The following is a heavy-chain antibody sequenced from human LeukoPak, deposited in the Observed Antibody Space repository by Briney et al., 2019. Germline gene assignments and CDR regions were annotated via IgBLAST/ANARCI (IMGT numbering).Heavy chain of an antibody. CDR2: ISKSGDDT. V-gene: IGHV3-23*01. CDR3: APRVVTMIVVP. D-gene: IGHD3-22*01. CDR1: GIIFSHYA. J-gene: IGHJ5*02. Sequence: GGSLRLSCTASGIIFSHYAMSWVRQAPGKGLEWVSAISKSGDDTYYADSVKGRFAISRDNSKNTFYLQMNSLRAEDTAVYYCAPRVVTMIVVPWGQGTLVTVSS.